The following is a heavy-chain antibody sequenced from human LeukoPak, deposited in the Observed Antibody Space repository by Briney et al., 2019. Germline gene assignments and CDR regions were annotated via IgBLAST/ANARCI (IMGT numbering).Heavy chain of an antibody. CDR1: GFTFSNAW. V-gene: IGHV3-30*03. CDR3: ARPGGGAIRGYLDY. J-gene: IGHJ4*02. D-gene: IGHD3-10*01. CDR2: LSSDGDYK. Sequence: GGSLRLSCAASGFTFSNAWMSWVRQAPGRGLEWVAVLSSDGDYKYYADSVKGRFTISRDNSKNTVYLQMTSLRSEDTAVYYCARPGGGAIRGYLDYWGQGALVTVSS.